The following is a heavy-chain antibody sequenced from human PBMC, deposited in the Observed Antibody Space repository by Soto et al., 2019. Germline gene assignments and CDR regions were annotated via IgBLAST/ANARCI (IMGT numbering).Heavy chain of an antibody. CDR3: ARDPAP. CDR1: GGSITRGGYY. CDR2: IYNSGTT. V-gene: IGHV4-31*03. Sequence: QVQLQESGPGLVKPSETLSLTCTVSGGSITRGGYYWSWIRQHPGKGREWIGYIYNSGTTYYNPSLKSRVTISVDTSKNQFSLKLTSVTAAATAVYYCARDPAPWGQGTLVTVSS. J-gene: IGHJ5*02.